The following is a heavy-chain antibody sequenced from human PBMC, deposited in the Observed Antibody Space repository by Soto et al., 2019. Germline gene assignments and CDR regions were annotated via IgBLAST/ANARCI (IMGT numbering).Heavy chain of an antibody. CDR1: GFTFSSYW. CDR2: INSDGSTT. CDR3: VRVPTGGYAFSLDDY. J-gene: IGHJ4*02. D-gene: IGHD5-12*01. V-gene: IGHV3-74*01. Sequence: EVQLVESGGGLVQPGGSLRLSCAASGFTFSSYWMHWVRQAPGKGLVWVSRINSDGSTTTYADSVKGRFTISRDNAKNTLYLKMNSLRAEDTAVYYCVRVPTGGYAFSLDDYWGQGTPVTVSS.